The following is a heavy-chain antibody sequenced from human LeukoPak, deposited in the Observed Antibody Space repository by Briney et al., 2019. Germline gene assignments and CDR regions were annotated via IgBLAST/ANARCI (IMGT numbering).Heavy chain of an antibody. V-gene: IGHV3-30*04. CDR1: GFTFTNYA. D-gene: IGHD5-12*01. J-gene: IGHJ4*02. Sequence: GRSLRLSCAASGFTFTNYAMHWVRQAPGKGLEWVAVISYDETNKYYEDSVKGRFTISRDSSKNTLYLQMSSLRDEDTAVYYCAKGGNSGWNFFDYWGQGTLVTVSS. CDR2: ISYDETNK. CDR3: AKGGNSGWNFFDY.